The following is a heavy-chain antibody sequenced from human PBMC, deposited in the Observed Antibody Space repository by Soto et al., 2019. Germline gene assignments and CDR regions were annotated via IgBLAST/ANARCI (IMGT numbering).Heavy chain of an antibody. D-gene: IGHD1-26*01. CDR1: GFTLIDHY. Sequence: EVQLVESGGGLVQPGGSLRLSCAASGFTLIDHYMDWVRQAPGKGLDWVGRTKNKANNYIIEYAASVKGRFTISRDDSKTSLYLQMNTLRTEDTAVYYCATWYSGSPRYWGQGTLVSVSS. CDR3: ATWYSGSPRY. J-gene: IGHJ4*02. V-gene: IGHV3-72*01. CDR2: TKNKANNYII.